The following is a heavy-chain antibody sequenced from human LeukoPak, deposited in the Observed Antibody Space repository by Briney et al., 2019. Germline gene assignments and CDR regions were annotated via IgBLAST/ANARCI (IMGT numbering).Heavy chain of an antibody. V-gene: IGHV1-18*01. D-gene: IGHD6-6*01. CDR1: SYTFTRYG. CDR3: ARDLYTTSSSFDL. CDR2: ISGSNGNT. Sequence: ASVKVSCKATSYTFTRYGISWVRQAPGQGLEWMGWISGSNGNTNYAQKFQDRVTMTTDTSTSTAYMELRSLRADDTAIYYCARDLYTTSSSFDLWGQGTLVTVSS. J-gene: IGHJ4*02.